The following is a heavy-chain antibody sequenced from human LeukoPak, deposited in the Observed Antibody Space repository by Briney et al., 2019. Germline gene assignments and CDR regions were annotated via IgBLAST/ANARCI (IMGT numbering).Heavy chain of an antibody. CDR3: ARDGLGYCTSTSCSAAFDI. V-gene: IGHV3-7*01. Sequence: PGGSLRLSCAASGFTFSSYWMNWVRQAPGKGLEWVANINQDGSEKYYVDSVKGRFTISRDKAKNSLYLQMNSLRGEDTAVYYCARDGLGYCTSTSCSAAFDIWGQGTMVTVSS. CDR2: INQDGSEK. D-gene: IGHD2-2*01. J-gene: IGHJ3*02. CDR1: GFTFSSYW.